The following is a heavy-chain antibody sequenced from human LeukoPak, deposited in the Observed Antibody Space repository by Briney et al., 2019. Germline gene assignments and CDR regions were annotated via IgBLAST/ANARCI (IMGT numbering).Heavy chain of an antibody. V-gene: IGHV3-15*01. D-gene: IGHD6-19*01. CDR3: TTEYSSAGYNGYDY. Sequence: PGGSLRLSCAASGFTFSNAWMSWVRQAPGKGLEWVGRIKSKTDGGTTDYAAPVKGRFTISRDDSKNTLYLQMNSLKTEDTAMYYCTTEYSSAGYNGYDYWGQGTLVTVSS. J-gene: IGHJ4*02. CDR1: GFTFSNAW. CDR2: IKSKTDGGTT.